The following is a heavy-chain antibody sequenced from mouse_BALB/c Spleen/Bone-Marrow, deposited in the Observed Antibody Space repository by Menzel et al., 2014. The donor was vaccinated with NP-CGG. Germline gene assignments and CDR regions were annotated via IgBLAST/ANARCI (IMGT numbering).Heavy chain of an antibody. V-gene: IGHV1-7*01. CDR2: ISPSTGYS. D-gene: IGHD2-1*01. CDR3: ARYGNYPLFAY. CDR1: GYSFTNYW. Sequence: VQVVESGAELAKPGASVKMSCKASGYSFTNYWMHWVKQRPGQGLEWIGYISPSTGYSEYNQKFKDQATLTADKSSNIAYMQLSSLTSEDSAVYYCARYGNYPLFAYWGQGTLVTVSA. J-gene: IGHJ3*01.